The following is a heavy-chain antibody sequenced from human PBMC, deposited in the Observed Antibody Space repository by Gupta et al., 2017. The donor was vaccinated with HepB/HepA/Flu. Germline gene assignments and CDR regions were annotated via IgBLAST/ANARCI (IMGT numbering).Heavy chain of an antibody. Sequence: QLQESVPGLVQPSQTLSLTCTVSGSSLTRAGHYWNWIRQHPGKGLEWIGSTHYSGNSHYNPSLKSRLVISVDTSKNQFSLRLTSVTAADTAVYYCARDQEYYGSGTYYFDYWGRGTLVTVSS. CDR3: ARDQEYYGSGTYYFDY. CDR1: GSSLTRAGHY. CDR2: THYSGNS. J-gene: IGHJ4*02. D-gene: IGHD3-10*01. V-gene: IGHV4-31*03.